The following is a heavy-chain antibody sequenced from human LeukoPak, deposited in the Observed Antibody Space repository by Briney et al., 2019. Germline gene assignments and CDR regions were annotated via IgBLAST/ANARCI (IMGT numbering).Heavy chain of an antibody. CDR1: GGSISSYY. D-gene: IGHD3-10*01. J-gene: IGHJ4*02. CDR3: ARGGYGSGSYYNDLDY. Sequence: SETLSLTRTVSGGSISSYYWSWIRQPPETGLEGIGYIYYSGSTNYNPSLKSRVTISVDSSKNPFSLKLSSVTAADTAVYYCARGGYGSGSYYNDLDYWGQGTLVTVSS. V-gene: IGHV4-59*01. CDR2: IYYSGST.